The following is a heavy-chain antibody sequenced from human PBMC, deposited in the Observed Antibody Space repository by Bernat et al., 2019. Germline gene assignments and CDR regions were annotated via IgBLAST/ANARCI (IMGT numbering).Heavy chain of an antibody. V-gene: IGHV3-53*01. CDR2: IYSGGST. D-gene: IGHD5-24*01. Sequence: EVQLVESGGGLIQPGGSLRLSCAASGFTVSSNYMSWVRQAPGKGLEWVSVIYSGGSTYYADSVKGRFTISRDNSKNTLYLQMNSLRAEDTAVYYCAKGMATILFGFQHWGQGTLVTVSS. CDR3: AKGMATILFGFQH. J-gene: IGHJ1*01. CDR1: GFTVSSNY.